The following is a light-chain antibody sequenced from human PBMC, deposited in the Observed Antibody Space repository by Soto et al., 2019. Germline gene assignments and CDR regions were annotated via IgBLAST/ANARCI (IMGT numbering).Light chain of an antibody. CDR2: DAS. Sequence: DIQMTQSPSTLSASVGDRVTMTCRASQSIGNWLAWYQQKPGKAPNLLIYDASTLENGVPSRFSGSASGTDFTLTISSLQPYDFATYYCQQYNSYSPRTFGQGTKVDIK. V-gene: IGKV1-5*01. J-gene: IGKJ1*01. CDR1: QSIGNW. CDR3: QQYNSYSPRT.